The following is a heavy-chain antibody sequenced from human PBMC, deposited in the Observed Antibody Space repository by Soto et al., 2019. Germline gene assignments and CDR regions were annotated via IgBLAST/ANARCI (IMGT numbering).Heavy chain of an antibody. CDR1: GFTFSSYS. V-gene: IGHV3-48*01. J-gene: IGHJ4*02. CDR2: ISGSSNMI. CDR3: ARDLNPRQEMLYALLGY. Sequence: EVQLVESGGGLVQPGGSLRLSCAASGFTFSSYSMNWVRQAPGKGLEWVSYISGSSNMIYYADSVKGRFTISRDNAKNSLYLQMNSLRAEDTAVYYCARDLNPRQEMLYALLGYWGQGTLVTVSS. D-gene: IGHD2-8*01.